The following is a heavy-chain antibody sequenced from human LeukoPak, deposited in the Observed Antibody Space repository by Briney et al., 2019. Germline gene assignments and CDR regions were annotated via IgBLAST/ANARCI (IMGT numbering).Heavy chain of an antibody. Sequence: AGSLRLSSAASGFTFNNYWMTWVRQAPGMGLEGVANTKQDGTEKYYVDSVKGRFTISRDIAKNSLYLQMNSMRAEETAVYYCARDRPEQWLVRGQRGYYYYMDVWGKGPTVTISS. CDR3: ARDRPEQWLVRGQRGYYYYMDV. CDR2: TKQDGTEK. D-gene: IGHD6-19*01. CDR1: GFTFNNYW. V-gene: IGHV3-7*01. J-gene: IGHJ6*03.